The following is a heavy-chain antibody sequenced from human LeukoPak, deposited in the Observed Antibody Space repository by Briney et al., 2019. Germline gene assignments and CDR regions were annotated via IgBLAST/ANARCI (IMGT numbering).Heavy chain of an antibody. CDR3: ARGKRSKTRITIFGVARSKNYYYYYMDV. D-gene: IGHD3-3*01. Sequence: ASVKVSCKASGYTFTSYDINWVRQATGQGLEWMGWMNPNSGNTGYAQKFQGRVTMTRNTSISTAYMELSSLRSEDTAVYYCARGKRSKTRITIFGVARSKNYYYYYMDVWGKGTTVTVSS. CDR2: MNPNSGNT. J-gene: IGHJ6*03. CDR1: GYTFTSYD. V-gene: IGHV1-8*01.